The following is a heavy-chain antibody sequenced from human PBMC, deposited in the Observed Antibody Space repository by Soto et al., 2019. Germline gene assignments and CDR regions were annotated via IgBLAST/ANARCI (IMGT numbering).Heavy chain of an antibody. J-gene: IGHJ4*02. Sequence: SLTCSVSGGSFSGYYWSWIRQPPGKGLEWIGEINYSGSTSYNPSLKSRVTVSVDSSKNQFSLNLNSVSAADTAIYFCARDANGYKYGSYFDYWGQGALVTVS. CDR2: INYSGST. V-gene: IGHV4-34*01. CDR1: GGSFSGYY. D-gene: IGHD5-18*01. CDR3: ARDANGYKYGSYFDY.